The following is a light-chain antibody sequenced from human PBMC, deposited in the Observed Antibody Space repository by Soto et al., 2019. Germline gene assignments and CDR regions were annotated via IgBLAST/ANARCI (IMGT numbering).Light chain of an antibody. Sequence: QSVLTQPRSVSGSPGQSVTISCTGTSNDVGGYNFVSWYQQHPGKVPKLFIYDVSRRPSGVPDRFSGSKSGNTASLTISGLQAEDEADYYCSSYARSYTLVFGGGTKVTVL. CDR1: SNDVGGYNF. J-gene: IGLJ2*01. CDR3: SSYARSYTLV. CDR2: DVS. V-gene: IGLV2-11*01.